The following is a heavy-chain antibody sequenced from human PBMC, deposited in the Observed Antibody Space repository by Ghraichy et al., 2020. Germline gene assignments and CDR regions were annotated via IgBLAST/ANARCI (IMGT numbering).Heavy chain of an antibody. CDR1: GFTFSGSA. Sequence: GGSLRLSCAASGFTFSGSAMHWVRQASGKGLEWVGRIGSKANSSATAYAASVKGRFTISRDDSKNTAYLQMNSLKTEDTAVYYCTRHGDSSSSGSYYYGMDVWGQGTTVTVSS. CDR3: TRHGDSSSSGSYYYGMDV. V-gene: IGHV3-73*01. J-gene: IGHJ6*02. D-gene: IGHD6-6*01. CDR2: IGSKANSSAT.